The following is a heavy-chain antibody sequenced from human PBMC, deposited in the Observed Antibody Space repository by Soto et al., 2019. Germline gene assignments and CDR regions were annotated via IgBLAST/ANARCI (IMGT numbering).Heavy chain of an antibody. Sequence: QVQLVESGGGVVQPGRSLRLSCAASGFTFSSYAMHWVRQAPGKGLEWVAVISYDGSNKYYADSVKGRFTISRDNSKNTLYLQMNSLRAEDTAVYYCARDHTHNLDASGYEFDYWGQGTLVTVSS. CDR2: ISYDGSNK. V-gene: IGHV3-30-3*01. J-gene: IGHJ4*02. D-gene: IGHD5-12*01. CDR1: GFTFSSYA. CDR3: ARDHTHNLDASGYEFDY.